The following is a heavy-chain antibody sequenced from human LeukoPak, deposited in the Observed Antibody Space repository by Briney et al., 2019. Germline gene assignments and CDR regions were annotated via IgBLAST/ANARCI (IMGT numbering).Heavy chain of an antibody. CDR2: IYPGDSDT. J-gene: IGHJ4*02. CDR1: GYRFTSYW. D-gene: IGHD2-15*01. V-gene: IGHV5-51*01. Sequence: GESLKISCKGSGYRFTSYWIGWVRQMPGKGLEWMGIIYPGDSDTRYSPSFQGQVTISADKSISTAYLQWSSLKASDTAMYYCARLRYCSGGSCYYPFYWGQGTLVTVSS. CDR3: ARLRYCSGGSCYYPFY.